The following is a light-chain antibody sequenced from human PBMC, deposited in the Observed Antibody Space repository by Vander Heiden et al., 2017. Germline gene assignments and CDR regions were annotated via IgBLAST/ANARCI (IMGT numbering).Light chain of an antibody. J-gene: IGKJ3*01. CDR2: GVS. V-gene: IGKV3-15*01. CDR3: QQSNNWPPDIA. CDR1: QPVCTN. Sequence: ELVMTQSPATLSVSPGERATLSCRASQPVCTNLAWYQPKPGQAPRLLSYGVSTRSTGIPARFSGSGSGTEFTLTISSLQSEDFAVYYCQQSNNWPPDIACGPGT.